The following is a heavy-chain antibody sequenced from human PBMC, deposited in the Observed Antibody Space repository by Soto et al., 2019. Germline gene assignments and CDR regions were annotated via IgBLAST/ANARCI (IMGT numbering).Heavy chain of an antibody. D-gene: IGHD6-13*01. CDR1: GFSLSTSGMR. V-gene: IGHV2-70*04. CDR3: ARCIVAAGNRFFDP. CDR2: IDWDDDK. Sequence: SGPTLVNPTQTLTLTCTFSGFSLSTSGMRVSWIRQPPGKAMEWLARIDWDDDKLYSTSMKTRLTISKDTSKNQVVLTMTNMHPVDTATYYCARCIVAAGNRFFDPWGQRTRGTSPQ. J-gene: IGHJ5*02.